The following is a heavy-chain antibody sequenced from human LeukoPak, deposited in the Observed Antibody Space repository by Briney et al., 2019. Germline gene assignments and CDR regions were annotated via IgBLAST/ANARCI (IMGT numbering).Heavy chain of an antibody. D-gene: IGHD3-9*01. CDR3: ARHPNVLRYFDWLPQYYYYGMDV. CDR2: IYPGDSDT. Sequence: GESLKISCKGSGYSFTSYWISWVRQMPGKGLEWMGIIYPGDSDTRYSPSFQGQVTISADKSISTAYLQWSSLKASDTAMYYCARHPNVLRYFDWLPQYYYYGMDVWGQGTTVTVSS. J-gene: IGHJ6*02. CDR1: GYSFTSYW. V-gene: IGHV5-51*01.